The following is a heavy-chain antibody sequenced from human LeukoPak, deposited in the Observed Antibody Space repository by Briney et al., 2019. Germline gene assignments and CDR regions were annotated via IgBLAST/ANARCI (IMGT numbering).Heavy chain of an antibody. J-gene: IGHJ4*02. CDR3: ARVATGSYHFDY. D-gene: IGHD1-26*01. CDR1: GFTFSSYW. Sequence: PGGSLRLSCAASGFTFSSYWMHWVRQAPGKGLVWVSRINSDGSNTSYADSVRDRFTISRDNAKNTLYLQMNSLRVEDTAVYYCARVATGSYHFDYWGQGTLVTVSS. CDR2: INSDGSNT. V-gene: IGHV3-74*01.